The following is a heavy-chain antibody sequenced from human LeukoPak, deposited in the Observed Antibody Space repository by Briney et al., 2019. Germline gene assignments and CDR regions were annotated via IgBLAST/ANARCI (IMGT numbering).Heavy chain of an antibody. Sequence: GGSLRLSCAASGFTFSSYSMNWVRQAPGKGLEWVSSISSSSSYIYYADSVKGRFTISRDNAKNSLYLQMNSLRAEDTAVYYCARDRRELLFGEYYFDYWGQGTLVTVSS. CDR1: GFTFSSYS. CDR3: ARDRRELLFGEYYFDY. D-gene: IGHD1-26*01. J-gene: IGHJ4*02. V-gene: IGHV3-21*01. CDR2: ISSSSSYI.